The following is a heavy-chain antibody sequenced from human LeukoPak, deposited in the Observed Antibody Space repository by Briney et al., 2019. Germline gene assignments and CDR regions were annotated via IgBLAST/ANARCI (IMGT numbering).Heavy chain of an antibody. CDR2: IITIVGIA. V-gene: IGHV1-69*04. D-gene: IGHD5-18*01. CDR1: GGTFSSYA. Sequence: TVKVSCKASGGTFSSYAISWVRQAPGQGLEWMGRIITIVGIANYAQKLQGRVTITADKSTSTAYMELSSLTSEDTAVYYCARDEGVDTSMVYYWGQGTLGTLSS. CDR3: ARDEGVDTSMVYY. J-gene: IGHJ4*02.